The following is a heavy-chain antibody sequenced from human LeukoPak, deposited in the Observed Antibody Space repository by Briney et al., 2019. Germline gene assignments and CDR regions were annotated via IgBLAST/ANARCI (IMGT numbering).Heavy chain of an antibody. CDR2: MNPNSGNT. Sequence: GASVKVSCKASGYTFTSYDINWVRQATGQGLEWMGWMNPNSGNTGYAQKFQGRVTMTRNTSISTAYMELSSLRSEDTAVYYCASGRVAGKRFSSWYFDYWGQGTLVTVSS. V-gene: IGHV1-8*01. CDR3: ASGRVAGKRFSSWYFDY. CDR1: GYTFTSYD. D-gene: IGHD6-19*01. J-gene: IGHJ4*02.